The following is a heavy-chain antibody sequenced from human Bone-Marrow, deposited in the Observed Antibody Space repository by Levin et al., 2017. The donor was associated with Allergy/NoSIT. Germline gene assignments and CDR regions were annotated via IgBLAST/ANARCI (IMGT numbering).Heavy chain of an antibody. CDR1: GGSINSGGYY. Sequence: LRLSCTVSGGSINSGGYYWSWIRQHPGKGLEWIGYIYYSGSTYYNPSLKSRVTISVDTSKNQFSLKVSSVTAADTAVYYCAREGSSGPPVDYWGQGTLVTVSS. J-gene: IGHJ4*02. D-gene: IGHD3-22*01. CDR3: AREGSSGPPVDY. CDR2: IYYSGST. V-gene: IGHV4-31*03.